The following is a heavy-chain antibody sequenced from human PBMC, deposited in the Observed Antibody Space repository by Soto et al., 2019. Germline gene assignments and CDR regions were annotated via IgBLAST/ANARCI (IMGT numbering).Heavy chain of an antibody. CDR3: AIDHCSTSCFDYYHMDV. CDR2: INAGNGNT. V-gene: IGHV1-3*01. D-gene: IGHD2-2*01. CDR1: GYTFTSYA. J-gene: IGHJ6*03. Sequence: QVPLVQSGAEVKKPGASVKVSCKASGYTFTSYAMHWVRQAPGQRLEWMGWINAGNGNTKYSQKFQGRVTITRDTSASTAYMELSSLRSEETAVYHCAIDHCSTSCFDYYHMDVWGKGTTVTVYS.